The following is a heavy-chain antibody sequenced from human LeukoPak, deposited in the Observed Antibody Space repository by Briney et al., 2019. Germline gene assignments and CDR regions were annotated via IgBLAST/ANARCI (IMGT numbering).Heavy chain of an antibody. V-gene: IGHV3-33*01. CDR1: GSTFSNHG. D-gene: IGHD3-3*01. CDR2: IWYDGSRK. Sequence: PGGSLRLSCAASGSTFSNHGIHWVRQAPGKGLEWVAVIWYDGSRKYYGDSVKGRFTISRDNSKNTLYLEMNSLRVEDTAVYYCARDVSGSYFDFWGHGTLVTVSS. J-gene: IGHJ4*03. CDR3: ARDVSGSYFDF.